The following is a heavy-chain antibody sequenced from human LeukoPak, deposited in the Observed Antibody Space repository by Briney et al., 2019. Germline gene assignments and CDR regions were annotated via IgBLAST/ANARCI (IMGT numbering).Heavy chain of an antibody. CDR1: GGSISSYY. D-gene: IGHD3-22*01. CDR2: FYIGRNT. J-gene: IGHJ6*03. Sequence: PSETLSLTCTVSGGSISSYYWSWVRQPAGKGLEWIGRFYIGRNTDYNPSLKSRVIMSVDTSKNQFSLKLTSVTAADTAVYYCARLADNYDTSGYPMDVWGKGTTVTIYS. V-gene: IGHV4-4*07. CDR3: ARLADNYDTSGYPMDV.